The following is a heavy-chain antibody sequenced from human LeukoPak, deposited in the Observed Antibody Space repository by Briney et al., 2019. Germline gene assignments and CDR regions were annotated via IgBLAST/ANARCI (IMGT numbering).Heavy chain of an antibody. CDR1: GFTFSSYW. V-gene: IGHV3-49*04. J-gene: IGHJ4*02. D-gene: IGHD4-17*01. Sequence: GGSLRLSCAASGFTFSSYWMSWVRQAPGKGLEWVGFIRSKAYGGTTEYAASVKGRFTISRDDSKSIAYLQMNSLKTEDTAVYYCTIGDYGYWGQGTLVTVSS. CDR2: IRSKAYGGTT. CDR3: TIGDYGY.